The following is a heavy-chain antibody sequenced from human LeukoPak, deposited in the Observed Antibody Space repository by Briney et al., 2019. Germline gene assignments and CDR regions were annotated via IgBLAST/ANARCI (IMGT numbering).Heavy chain of an antibody. CDR1: GVSFSGYY. CDR2: INHSGST. Sequence: MASETLSLTCAGYGVSFSGYYWSWIRQPPGKGLEWIGEINHSGSTNYNLSLKRRVTISVDSSKTQFSLKLSSVSAADTAVYYCARVSYDNSGYRIHYYYYYMDVWGKGTSVTVSS. CDR3: ARVSYDNSGYRIHYYYYYMDV. V-gene: IGHV4-34*01. J-gene: IGHJ6*03. D-gene: IGHD3-22*01.